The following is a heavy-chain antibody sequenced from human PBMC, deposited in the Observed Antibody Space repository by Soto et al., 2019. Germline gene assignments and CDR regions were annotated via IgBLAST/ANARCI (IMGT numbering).Heavy chain of an antibody. Sequence: GASVKVSCKASGGTFSSYAISWVRQAPGQGLEWMGGIIPIFGTANYAQKFQGRVTITADESTSTAYMELSSLRSEDTAVYYCARDRRWAVDTAMPSLAPFAIWGQGTMVTVSS. V-gene: IGHV1-69*13. D-gene: IGHD5-18*01. CDR2: IIPIFGTA. CDR1: GGTFSSYA. CDR3: ARDRRWAVDTAMPSLAPFAI. J-gene: IGHJ3*02.